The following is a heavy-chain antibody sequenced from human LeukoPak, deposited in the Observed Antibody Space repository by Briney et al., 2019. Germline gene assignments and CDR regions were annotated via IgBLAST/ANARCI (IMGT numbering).Heavy chain of an antibody. V-gene: IGHV3-23*01. Sequence: GGSLRLSCAASGLTFSSYAMSCVRQAPGRGLEWASAISGSGGSTYYADSVKGRFTISRDNSKNTLYLQMNSLRAEDTAVYYCAKDPEIVVVPAARIFDYWGQGTLVTVSS. CDR3: AKDPEIVVVPAARIFDY. D-gene: IGHD2-2*01. J-gene: IGHJ4*02. CDR2: ISGSGGST. CDR1: GLTFSSYA.